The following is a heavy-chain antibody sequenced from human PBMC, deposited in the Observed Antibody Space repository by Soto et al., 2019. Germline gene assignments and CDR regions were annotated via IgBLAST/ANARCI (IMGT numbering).Heavy chain of an antibody. V-gene: IGHV3-33*01. CDR2: IWYDGSNK. CDR1: GFTFSSYG. CDR3: ARDSGAQSYYDSRGVEYLQH. D-gene: IGHD3-22*01. J-gene: IGHJ1*01. Sequence: GGSLRLSCAASGFTFSSYGMHWVRQAPGKGLEWVAVIWYDGSNKYYADSVKGRFTISRDHSKKALYLQMNSLRAEETAVYYCARDSGAQSYYDSRGVEYLQHCGQGTRVTVSS.